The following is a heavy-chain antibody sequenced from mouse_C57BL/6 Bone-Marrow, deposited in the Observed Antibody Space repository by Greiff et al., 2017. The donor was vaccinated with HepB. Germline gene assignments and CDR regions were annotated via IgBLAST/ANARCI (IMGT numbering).Heavy chain of an antibody. CDR1: GISITTGNYR. D-gene: IGHD2-4*01. CDR2: IYYSGTI. CDR3: ARAYDYYYAMDY. J-gene: IGHJ4*01. Sequence: VQLQQSGPGLVKPSQTVFLTCTVTGISITTGNYRWSWIRQFPGNKLEWIGYIYYSGTITYNPSLTSRTTITRDTPKNQFFLEMNSLTAEDTATYYCARAYDYYYAMDYWGQGTSVTVSS. V-gene: IGHV3-5*01.